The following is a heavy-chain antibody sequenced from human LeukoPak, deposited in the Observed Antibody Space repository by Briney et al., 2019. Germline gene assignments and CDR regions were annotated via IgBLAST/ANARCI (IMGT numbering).Heavy chain of an antibody. Sequence: SETLSLTCSVSGDSISIYYWSWIRQPPGKGLEWIGEVYHSGSTNCNPSLKSRVTISADKSKNQFSLNLSSVTAADTAVYYCLYGGNSGDWVYWGQGTLVTVSS. CDR1: GDSISIYY. D-gene: IGHD4-23*01. CDR3: LYGGNSGDWVY. J-gene: IGHJ4*02. V-gene: IGHV4-59*12. CDR2: VYHSGST.